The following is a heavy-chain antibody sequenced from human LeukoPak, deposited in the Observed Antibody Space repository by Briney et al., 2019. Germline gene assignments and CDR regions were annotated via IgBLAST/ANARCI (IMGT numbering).Heavy chain of an antibody. CDR1: GYTFTGYY. J-gene: IGHJ5*02. D-gene: IGHD6-19*01. Sequence: ASVKVSCKASGYTFTGYYMHWVRQAPGPGLEWMGWINPNSGGTNYAQKFQGRVTMTRDTSISTAYMELSRLRSDDTAVYYCARGRSIAVAGNWFDPWGQGTLVTVSS. CDR3: ARGRSIAVAGNWFDP. V-gene: IGHV1-2*02. CDR2: INPNSGGT.